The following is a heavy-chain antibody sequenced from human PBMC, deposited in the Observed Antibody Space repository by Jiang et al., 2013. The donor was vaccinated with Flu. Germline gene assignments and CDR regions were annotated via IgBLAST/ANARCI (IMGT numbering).Heavy chain of an antibody. V-gene: IGHV4-39*01. J-gene: IGHJ6*02. CDR2: IYYSGNT. Sequence: GSGLVKPSETLSLTCTVSGGSISSSSYYWGWIRQPPGKGLEWIGSIYYSGNTSYSPSLKSRVTISGDTSKNQFSLKLSSVTAADTAVYYCARGEGEYISSSGWYYYYGMDVWGQGTTVTVSS. D-gene: IGHD6-6*01. CDR1: GGSISSSSYY. CDR3: ARGEGEYISSSGWYYYYGMDV.